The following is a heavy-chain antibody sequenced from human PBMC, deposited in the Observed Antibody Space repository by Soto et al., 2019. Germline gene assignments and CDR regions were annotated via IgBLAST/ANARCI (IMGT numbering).Heavy chain of an antibody. CDR2: IIPIFGTA. CDR1: GGTFSSYA. D-gene: IGHD2-15*01. Sequence: QVQLVQSGAAVKKPGSSVKVSCKASGGTFSSYAISWVRQAPGQGLEWMGGIIPIFGTANYAQKFQGRVTITADESTSTAYMERSRLRSEDTAVYYCPRDRVGMVVAATPYCFDPWGQGTLVTVSS. V-gene: IGHV1-69*01. J-gene: IGHJ5*02. CDR3: PRDRVGMVVAATPYCFDP.